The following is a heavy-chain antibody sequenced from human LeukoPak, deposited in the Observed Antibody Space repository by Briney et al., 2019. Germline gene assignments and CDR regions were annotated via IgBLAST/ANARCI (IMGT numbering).Heavy chain of an antibody. J-gene: IGHJ4*02. CDR1: GGSISSYY. Sequence: PSETLSLTRTVSGGSISSYYWSWIRQPPGKGLEWIGYIYYSGSTNYNPSLKSRVTISVDTSKNQFSLKLSSVTAADTAVYYCARDRILWSYWGQGTLVTVSP. CDR2: IYYSGST. V-gene: IGHV4-59*01. D-gene: IGHD3-10*01. CDR3: ARDRILWSY.